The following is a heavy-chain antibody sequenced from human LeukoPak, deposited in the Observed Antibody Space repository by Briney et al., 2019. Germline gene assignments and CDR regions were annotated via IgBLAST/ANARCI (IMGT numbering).Heavy chain of an antibody. V-gene: IGHV1-69*05. CDR3: ARGWAAAPPDY. D-gene: IGHD6-13*01. CDR2: IIPIFGTA. CDR1: GGTFSSYA. J-gene: IGHJ4*02. Sequence: SVKVSCKASGGTFSSYAISWVRQAPGQGLEWMGRIIPIFGTADYAQKFQGRVTITTDESTSTAYMELSSLRSEDTAVYYCARGWAAAPPDYWGQGTLVTVSS.